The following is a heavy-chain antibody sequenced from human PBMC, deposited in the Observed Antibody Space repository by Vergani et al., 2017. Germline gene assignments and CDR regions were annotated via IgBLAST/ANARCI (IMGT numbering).Heavy chain of an antibody. J-gene: IGHJ3*02. Sequence: QVQLVQSGAEVKKPGASVKVSCKASGYTFTGYYMHWVRQAPGQGLEWMGWINPNSGGTNYAQKFQGRVTMTMDTSISTAYMELSRLRSDDTAVYYCARVPTYCISTSCYSGAFDIWGQGTMVTVSS. V-gene: IGHV1-2*02. CDR3: ARVPTYCISTSCYSGAFDI. CDR1: GYTFTGYY. CDR2: INPNSGGT. D-gene: IGHD2-2*01.